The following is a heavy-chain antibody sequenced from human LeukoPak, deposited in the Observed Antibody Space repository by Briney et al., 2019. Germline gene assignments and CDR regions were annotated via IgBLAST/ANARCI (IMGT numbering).Heavy chain of an antibody. V-gene: IGHV3-21*01. CDR3: ARFWIDY. CDR1: GFTFSSYS. Sequence: PGGSLRLSCAASGFTFSSYSMNWVRQAPGKGLEWVSSISSSSSYIYYAESVKGRFTISRDNAKNSLYLQMNSLRAEDTAVYYCARFWIDYWGQGTLVTVSS. J-gene: IGHJ4*02. CDR2: ISSSSSYI. D-gene: IGHD2-2*03.